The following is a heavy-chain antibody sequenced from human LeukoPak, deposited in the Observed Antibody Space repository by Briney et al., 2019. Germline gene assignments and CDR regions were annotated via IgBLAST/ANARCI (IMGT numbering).Heavy chain of an antibody. V-gene: IGHV3-48*03. CDR2: ISSSGSTI. CDR1: GFTFSSYE. CDR3: ARTLQAILVDY. Sequence: GGSLRLSCAASGFTFSSYEMHWVRQAPGKGLEWVSYISSSGSTINYADSVKGRFTISRDNAKNALYRQRNSLRAEDTAVYYCARTLQAILVDYWGRGTLVTVSA. D-gene: IGHD4-11*01. J-gene: IGHJ4*02.